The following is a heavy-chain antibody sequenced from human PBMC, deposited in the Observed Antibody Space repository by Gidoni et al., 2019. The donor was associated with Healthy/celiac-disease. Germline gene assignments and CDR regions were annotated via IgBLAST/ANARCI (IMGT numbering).Heavy chain of an antibody. V-gene: IGHV1-2*02. CDR3: ARGPPDIVLMVYAPIPFDY. CDR1: GYTFTGYY. CDR2: INPNSGGT. J-gene: IGHJ4*02. D-gene: IGHD2-8*01. Sequence: QVQLVQSGAEVKKPGASVKVSCKASGYTFTGYYIHWVRQAPGQGLEWMGWINPNSGGTNYAQKFQGRVTMTRDTSISTAYMELSRLRSDDTAVYYCARGPPDIVLMVYAPIPFDYWGQGTLVTVSS.